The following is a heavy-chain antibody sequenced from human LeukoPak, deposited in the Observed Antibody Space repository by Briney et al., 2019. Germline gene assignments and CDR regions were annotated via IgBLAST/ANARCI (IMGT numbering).Heavy chain of an antibody. CDR1: GYTFTSYG. CDR3: AREIPRGYYDSSGQRD. Sequence: ASVKVSCKASGYTFTSYGISWVRQAPGQGLEWMGWISAYNGNTNYAQKLQGRVTMTTDTSTSTAYMGLRSLRSDDTAVYYCAREIPRGYYDSSGQRDWGQGTLVTVSS. J-gene: IGHJ4*02. D-gene: IGHD3-22*01. V-gene: IGHV1-18*01. CDR2: ISAYNGNT.